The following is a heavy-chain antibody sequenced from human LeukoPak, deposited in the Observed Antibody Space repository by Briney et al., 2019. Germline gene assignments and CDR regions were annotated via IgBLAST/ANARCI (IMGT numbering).Heavy chain of an antibody. D-gene: IGHD4-17*01. Sequence: GGSLRLSCAAPGFTFSSYWMSWVRQAPGKGLEWVANIKQDGSEKYYVDSVKGRFTISRDNAKNSLYLQMNSLRAEDTAVYYCARDRSYGVKNWGQGTLVTVPS. CDR1: GFTFSSYW. CDR3: ARDRSYGVKN. J-gene: IGHJ4*02. CDR2: IKQDGSEK. V-gene: IGHV3-7*01.